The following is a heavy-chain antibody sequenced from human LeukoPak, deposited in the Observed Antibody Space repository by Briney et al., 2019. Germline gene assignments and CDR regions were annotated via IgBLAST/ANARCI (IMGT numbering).Heavy chain of an antibody. CDR1: GYTFTSYG. V-gene: IGHV1-18*01. CDR2: ISAYNGNT. D-gene: IGHD5-12*01. J-gene: IGHJ5*02. CDR3: AREYRGYDPAPIQYWFDP. Sequence: ASVKVSCKASGYTFTSYGISWVRQAPGQGLEWMGWISAYNGNTNYAQKLQGRVTMTTDTSTSTAYMELRSLRSDDTAVYYCAREYRGYDPAPIQYWFDPWGQGTLVTVSS.